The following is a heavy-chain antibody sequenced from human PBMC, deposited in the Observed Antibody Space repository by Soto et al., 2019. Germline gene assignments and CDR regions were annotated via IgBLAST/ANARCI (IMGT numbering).Heavy chain of an antibody. CDR1: GFSFSHYL. Sequence: GGSLRLSCAASGFSFSHYLMHWVRQAPGKGLVWVSRISPDGITTTYADSVKGRFTISRDNAKSTLYLQMNSLTVEDGAVYYCADSWLPTSYWGQGSRVNVXS. CDR2: ISPDGITT. V-gene: IGHV3-74*01. J-gene: IGHJ4*02. CDR3: ADSWLPTSY. D-gene: IGHD3-10*01.